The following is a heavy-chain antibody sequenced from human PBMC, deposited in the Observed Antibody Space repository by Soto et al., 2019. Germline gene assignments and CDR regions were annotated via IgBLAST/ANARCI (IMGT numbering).Heavy chain of an antibody. V-gene: IGHV4-31*03. Sequence: SETLSLTCTVSGGSISSGGYYWSWIRQHPGKGLEWIGYIYYSGSTYYNPSLKSRVTISVDTSKNQFSLKLSSVTAADTAVYYCARVVGDFWSGFWFDPWGQGTLVTVSS. CDR3: ARVVGDFWSGFWFDP. CDR1: GGSISSGGYY. D-gene: IGHD3-3*01. CDR2: IYYSGST. J-gene: IGHJ5*02.